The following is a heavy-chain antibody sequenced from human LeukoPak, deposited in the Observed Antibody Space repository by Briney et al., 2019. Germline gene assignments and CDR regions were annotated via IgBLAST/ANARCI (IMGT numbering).Heavy chain of an antibody. D-gene: IGHD5-18*01. V-gene: IGHV3-43*02. CDR3: ANDVDTAMPRDY. CDR2: ISGDGGST. CDR1: GFTFDDYA. J-gene: IGHJ4*02. Sequence: GSLRLSCAASGFTFDDYAMHWVRQAPGKGLEWVSLISGDGGSTYSADSVKGRFTISRDNSKNSLYLQMNSLRTEDTALYYCANDVDTAMPRDYWGQGTLVTVSS.